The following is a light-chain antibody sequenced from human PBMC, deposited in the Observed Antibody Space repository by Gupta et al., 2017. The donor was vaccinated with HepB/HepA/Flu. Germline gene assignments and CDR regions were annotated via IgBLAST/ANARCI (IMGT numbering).Light chain of an antibody. J-gene: IGKJ3*01. Sequence: EIVLTQSPATLSLSPGERATLSCRASQSVSSYLAWYQQKPGQAPRLLIYDASNRATGIPARFSGSGSGTDFTLTISSPEPDDFAVYYCQQRSNWPTFGPGTKVDIK. CDR3: QQRSNWPT. CDR1: QSVSSY. CDR2: DAS. V-gene: IGKV3-11*01.